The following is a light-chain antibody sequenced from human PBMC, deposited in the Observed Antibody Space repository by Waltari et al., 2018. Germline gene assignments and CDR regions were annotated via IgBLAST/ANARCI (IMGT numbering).Light chain of an antibody. Sequence: QLVLTQSPSASASLGASVKLTCTLSSGHSSYAIAWHQPQPEKGPRYLMKLNSDGSHSKGDGIPDRFSGSSSGAERYLTISSLQSEDEADYYCQTWGTGTVVFGGGTKLTVL. CDR1: SGHSSYA. V-gene: IGLV4-69*01. CDR3: QTWGTGTVV. CDR2: LNSDGSH. J-gene: IGLJ2*01.